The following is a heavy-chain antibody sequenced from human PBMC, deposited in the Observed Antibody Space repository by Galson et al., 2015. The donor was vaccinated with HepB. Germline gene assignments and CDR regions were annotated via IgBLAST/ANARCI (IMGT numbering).Heavy chain of an antibody. CDR2: IYYSGST. D-gene: IGHD3-22*01. V-gene: IGHV4-39*07. Sequence: ETLSLTCTVSGGSISSSSYYWGWIRQPPGKGLEWIGSIYYSGSTYYNPSLKSRVTISVDTSKNQFSLRLSSVTAADTAVYYCARASYYYDSSGLDYYYMDVWGKGTTVTVSS. CDR1: GGSISSSSYY. J-gene: IGHJ6*03. CDR3: ARASYYYDSSGLDYYYMDV.